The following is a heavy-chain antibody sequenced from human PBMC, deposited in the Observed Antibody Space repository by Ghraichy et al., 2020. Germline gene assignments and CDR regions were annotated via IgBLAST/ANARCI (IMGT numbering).Heavy chain of an antibody. CDR2: MNQGGSET. J-gene: IGHJ4*02. V-gene: IGHV3-7*03. Sequence: GESLNISCAASGFTFSDFWMSWVRQAPGKGLEWVANMNQGGSETYYVDSVKGRFTISRDNAKNSLYLQMNSLRADDTAVYYCSTGAYSNLNRSGVDYWGQRGLVIVSS. CDR1: GFTFSDFW. D-gene: IGHD4-11*01. CDR3: STGAYSNLNRSGVDY.